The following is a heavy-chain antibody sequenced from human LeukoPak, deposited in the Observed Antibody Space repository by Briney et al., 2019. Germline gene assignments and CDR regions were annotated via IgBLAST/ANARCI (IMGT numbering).Heavy chain of an antibody. CDR1: GASITSYY. CDR3: ARRHVQYSSSSDPYYFDY. Sequence: SETLSLTCTVSGASITSYYWTWIRQPPEKGLEWIGFLSYSGSTNYNPSVKSRVTISVDTSRNQFSLKLSFVTAADTAMYYCARRHVQYSSSSDPYYFDYWGQGTLVTVSS. D-gene: IGHD6-6*01. CDR2: LSYSGST. V-gene: IGHV4-59*01. J-gene: IGHJ4*02.